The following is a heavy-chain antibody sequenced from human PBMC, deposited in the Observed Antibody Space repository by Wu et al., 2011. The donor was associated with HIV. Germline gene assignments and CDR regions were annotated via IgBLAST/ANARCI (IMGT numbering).Heavy chain of an antibody. Sequence: QVQLQESGPGLVKPSETLSLICTVSGGSISGHYWSWIRQPPGKGLEWIGYIYYSGNTNYNPSLRGRVTISVDMSKNQFSLKLNSVTAADTAVYYCAREDGDAYLPDWGQGTLVTVSS. V-gene: IGHV4-59*11. J-gene: IGHJ4*02. CDR3: AREDGDAYLPD. CDR2: IYYSGNT. CDR1: GGSISGHY.